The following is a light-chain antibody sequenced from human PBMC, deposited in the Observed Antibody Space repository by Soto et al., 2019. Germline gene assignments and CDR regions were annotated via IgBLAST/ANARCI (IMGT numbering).Light chain of an antibody. J-gene: IGKJ3*01. V-gene: IGKV1-39*01. CDR3: QKSYTSLLT. Sequence: DIQMTHSPSSLSASVLNIVTISCRASQNIRSYLNWYQQKPGKAPKLLINAASILQSGVPSRFSGSGSGTAFTLTISSLQPEDFATYYCQKSYTSLLTFGPGTKVDIK. CDR2: AAS. CDR1: QNIRSY.